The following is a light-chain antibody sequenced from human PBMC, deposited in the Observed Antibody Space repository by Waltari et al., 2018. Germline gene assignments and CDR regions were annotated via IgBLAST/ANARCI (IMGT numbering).Light chain of an antibody. CDR1: QSITIY. J-gene: IGKJ4*01. CDR3: QHYSSYPVT. Sequence: DIQMTQSPSTLSASVGDRVTITCRASQSITIYLAWYQQKPGKAPKALIHRASILESGVPSRFSGGGSGTEFTLNISSLQPEEFATYYCQHYSSYPVTFGGGTKVEIK. CDR2: RAS. V-gene: IGKV1-5*03.